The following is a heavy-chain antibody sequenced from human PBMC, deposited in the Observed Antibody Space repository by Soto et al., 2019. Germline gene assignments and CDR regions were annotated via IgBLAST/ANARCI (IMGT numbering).Heavy chain of an antibody. CDR3: TARFAAVAVDITEDDVYDS. CDR1: GFTFSHAW. Sequence: EVQLVESGGGLVKPGGSLRLSCIASGFTFSHAWISWVRQAPGKGLEWVGRIKSKADGETTDYAAATKGRFTMSRDDSRISLYLQMNPLRTEDEGVYYCTARFAAVAVDITEDDVYDSGGQGTMVTVSP. V-gene: IGHV3-15*01. CDR2: IKSKADGETT. J-gene: IGHJ3*02. D-gene: IGHD3-3*01.